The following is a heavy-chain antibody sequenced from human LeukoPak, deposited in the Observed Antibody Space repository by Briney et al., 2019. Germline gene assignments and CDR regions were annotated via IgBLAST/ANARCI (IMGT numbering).Heavy chain of an antibody. CDR1: GYTFTIYS. D-gene: IGHD5-12*01. Sequence: ASVRVSXKASGYTFTIYSMHWVRQAPGQGLEWMGIINPSGGTTSYAQKFQGRVTMTRDTSTSTVYMELSSLRSEDTAVYYCARGEATTKDWGQGTLVTVSS. J-gene: IGHJ4*02. CDR2: INPSGGTT. CDR3: ARGEATTKD. V-gene: IGHV1-46*01.